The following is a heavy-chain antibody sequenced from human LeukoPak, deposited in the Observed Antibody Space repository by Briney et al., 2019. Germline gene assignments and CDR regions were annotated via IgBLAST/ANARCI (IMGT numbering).Heavy chain of an antibody. CDR3: AKDQGGYYDSSGYYFDY. J-gene: IGHJ4*02. CDR1: GFTFSSYG. D-gene: IGHD3-22*01. V-gene: IGHV3-30*18. Sequence: GGSLRLSCAASGFTFSSYGMHWVRQAPGKGLEWVAVISYDGSNKYYADSVKGRFTISRDNSKNTLYLQMNSLRAEDTAVYYCAKDQGGYYDSSGYYFDYWGQRTLVTVSS. CDR2: ISYDGSNK.